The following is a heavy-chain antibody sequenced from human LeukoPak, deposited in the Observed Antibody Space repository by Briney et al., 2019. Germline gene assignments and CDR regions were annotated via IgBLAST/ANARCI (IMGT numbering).Heavy chain of an antibody. V-gene: IGHV4-34*01. CDR1: GGSFSGYY. CDR3: ARSDGIAARFGY. D-gene: IGHD6-6*01. J-gene: IGHJ4*02. CDR2: INHMVST. Sequence: SETLSLTCVVDGGSFSGYYWSWIRQLPGKGLEWIGEINHMVSTNYNPSLKNRVTISVDTAKNQFSLKLSSVTAADTAVYYCARSDGIAARFGYWGQGTLVTVSS.